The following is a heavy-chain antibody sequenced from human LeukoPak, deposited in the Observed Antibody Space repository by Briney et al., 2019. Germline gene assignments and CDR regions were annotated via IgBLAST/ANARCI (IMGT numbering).Heavy chain of an antibody. V-gene: IGHV3-23*01. CDR2: ISGSGGST. CDR1: GFTFSSYA. CDR3: ARDTDPYRAGEY. D-gene: IGHD3-10*01. Sequence: PGGSLRLSCAASGFTFSSYAMSWVRQAPGKGLEWVSAISGSGGSTYYADSVKGRFTISRDNAKNTLYLQMNSLRAEDTAVYYCARDTDPYRAGEYWGQGTLVTVSS. J-gene: IGHJ4*02.